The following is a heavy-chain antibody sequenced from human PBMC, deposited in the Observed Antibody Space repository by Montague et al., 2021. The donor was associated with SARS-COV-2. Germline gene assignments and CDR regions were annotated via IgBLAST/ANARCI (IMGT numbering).Heavy chain of an antibody. CDR2: TYYRSKWYN. V-gene: IGHV6-1*01. Sequence: CAISGDSVSSNSATWNWVRQSPSRGLEWLGRTYYRSKWYNDYAXXXRGRVTINPDTSKNQFSLQLNPVTPEDTAIYYCTSGREGNYNVMDVWGQGTTVTVSS. J-gene: IGHJ6*02. CDR3: TSGREGNYNVMDV. CDR1: GDSVSSNSAT. D-gene: IGHD1-1*01.